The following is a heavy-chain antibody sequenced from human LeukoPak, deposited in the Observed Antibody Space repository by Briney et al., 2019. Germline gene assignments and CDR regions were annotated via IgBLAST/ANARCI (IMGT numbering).Heavy chain of an antibody. D-gene: IGHD2-2*01. CDR3: ARPAGYQLPKEMFLFY. CDR1: GFTITSSA. Sequence: SVKVSCKASGFTITSSAVQWVRQARGQRLEWIGWIVVGSGNTNYAQKFQERVTITRDMSTSTAYMELSSLRSEDTAVYYCARPAGYQLPKEMFLFYWGQGTLVTVSS. V-gene: IGHV1-58*01. J-gene: IGHJ4*02. CDR2: IVVGSGNT.